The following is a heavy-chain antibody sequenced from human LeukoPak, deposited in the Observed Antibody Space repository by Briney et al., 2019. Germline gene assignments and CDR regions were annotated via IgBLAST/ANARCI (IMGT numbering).Heavy chain of an antibody. Sequence: SETLSLTCTVSGDSISSSASYWGWLRQPPGRGLEWIGSIYYSGNTYFNPSLKSRVAMSVDTAKNQFSLKLRSATAADTAVYYCARRKNTLSGSLIDFWGQGTLVTVSS. V-gene: IGHV4-39*01. CDR3: ARRKNTLSGSLIDF. CDR1: GDSISSSASY. CDR2: IYYSGNT. J-gene: IGHJ4*02. D-gene: IGHD1-26*01.